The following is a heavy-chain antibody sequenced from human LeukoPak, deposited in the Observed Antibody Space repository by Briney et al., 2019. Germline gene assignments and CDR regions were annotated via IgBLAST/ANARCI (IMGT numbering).Heavy chain of an antibody. CDR3: ARWNGDTASGSLDY. Sequence: PGRSLRLSCATSGFTFSSFGMHWVRQAPGKGLEWVARIAYDGSKKYYIDPVAGRFSISRDNSKSTMYLQMNSLGAEDTAVYHCARWNGDTASGSLDYWGQGTPVTVSS. D-gene: IGHD3-10*01. V-gene: IGHV3-33*05. J-gene: IGHJ4*02. CDR2: IAYDGSKK. CDR1: GFTFSSFG.